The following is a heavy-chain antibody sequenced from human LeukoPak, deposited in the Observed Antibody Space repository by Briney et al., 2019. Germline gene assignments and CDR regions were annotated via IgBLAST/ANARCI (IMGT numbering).Heavy chain of an antibody. CDR3: AAELYSGTYGRCCSFAF. D-gene: IGHD1-26*01. J-gene: IGHJ4*02. CDR2: IIVGSGKT. V-gene: IGHV1-58*02. CDR1: GFTFSNSA. Sequence: ASVKVSCKASGFTFSNSAMQWLRQARGQRLEWIGWIIVGSGKTHYAQNLERLTITRDMSTNTAYMELSSLQSEDTAVYYCAAELYSGTYGRCCSFAFWGQGTLVTVSS.